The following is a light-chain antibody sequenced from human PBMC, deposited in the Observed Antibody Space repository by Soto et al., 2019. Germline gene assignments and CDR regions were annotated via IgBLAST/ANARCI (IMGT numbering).Light chain of an antibody. J-gene: IGKJ2*01. Sequence: ETVLTQFTATVSLSPGERATLYCRTGQCVKNDYLAWYQQKPGQAPRLLVYGIFNRATGVPARFSGSGSGTDFTLTISGLEPEDSAVYYCQHYDGSPRTFGQGTKVEIK. CDR2: GIF. V-gene: IGKV3-20*01. CDR1: QCVKNDY. CDR3: QHYDGSPRT.